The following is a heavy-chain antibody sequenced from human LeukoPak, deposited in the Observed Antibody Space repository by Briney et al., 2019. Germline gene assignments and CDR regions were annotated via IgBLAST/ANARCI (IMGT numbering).Heavy chain of an antibody. D-gene: IGHD3-3*01. CDR1: GGTFSTYA. CDR3: ARQLTIFGVVPYNWFDP. CDR2: INPNSGGT. V-gene: IGHV1-2*02. J-gene: IGHJ5*02. Sequence: ASVKVSCKASGGTFSTYAISWMRQAPGQGLEWMGWINPNSGGTNYAQKFQGRVTMTRDTSISTAYMELSRLRSDDTAVYYCARQLTIFGVVPYNWFDPWGQGTLVTVSS.